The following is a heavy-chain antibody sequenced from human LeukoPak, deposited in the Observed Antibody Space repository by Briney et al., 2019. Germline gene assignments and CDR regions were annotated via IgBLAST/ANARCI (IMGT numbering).Heavy chain of an antibody. CDR3: ASGYNYGGAFDI. CDR2: ISSSSSTI. Sequence: PGGSLRLSCAASGFTFSSYSMNWVRQAPGKGLEWISYISSSSSTIYYADSVKGRFTISRDNSKNTLYLQMNSLRAEDTAVYYCASGYNYGGAFDIWGQGTLVTVSS. D-gene: IGHD5-18*01. CDR1: GFTFSSYS. J-gene: IGHJ3*02. V-gene: IGHV3-48*01.